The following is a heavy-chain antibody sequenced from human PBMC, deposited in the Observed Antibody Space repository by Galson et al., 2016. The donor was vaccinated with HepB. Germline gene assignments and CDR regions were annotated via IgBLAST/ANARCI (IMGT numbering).Heavy chain of an antibody. J-gene: IGHJ4*02. CDR3: ARSTGLGIRIDY. D-gene: IGHD2-2*01. Sequence: SVKVSCKASGYSFTGYFLNWVRQAPGQGLEWMGWIGPGSGDTKYAQKFQGRVTITRDRSISTVTMELNRLRSDDTAVYYCARSTGLGIRIDYWGQGTQVTVSS. CDR1: GYSFTGYF. V-gene: IGHV1-2*02. CDR2: IGPGSGDT.